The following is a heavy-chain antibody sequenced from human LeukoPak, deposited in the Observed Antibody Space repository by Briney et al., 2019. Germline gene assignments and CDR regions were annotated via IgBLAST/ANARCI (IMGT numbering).Heavy chain of an antibody. D-gene: IGHD5-24*01. V-gene: IGHV3-15*01. CDR1: GFTFSNAW. J-gene: IGHJ4*02. CDR3: TTGEMATTPFDY. Sequence: GGSLRLSCAASGFTFSNAWMSWVRQAPGKGLEWVGRIKSKTDGGTTDYAAPVKGRFTISRDDSKNTLYLQMNSLKTEDTAVYYCTTGEMATTPFDYWGQETLVTVSS. CDR2: IKSKTDGGTT.